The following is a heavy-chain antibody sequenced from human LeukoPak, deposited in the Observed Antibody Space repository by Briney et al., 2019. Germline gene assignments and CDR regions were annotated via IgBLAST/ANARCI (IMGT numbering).Heavy chain of an antibody. CDR3: AATYCSGGSCPNFDY. CDR2: INHSGST. Sequence: SETLSLTCAVYGGSFSGYYWSWIRQPPGKGLEWIGEINHSGSTNYNPFLKSRVTISVDTSKNQFSLKLSSVTAADTAVYYCAATYCSGGSCPNFDYWGQGTLVTVSS. J-gene: IGHJ4*02. D-gene: IGHD2-15*01. CDR1: GGSFSGYY. V-gene: IGHV4-34*01.